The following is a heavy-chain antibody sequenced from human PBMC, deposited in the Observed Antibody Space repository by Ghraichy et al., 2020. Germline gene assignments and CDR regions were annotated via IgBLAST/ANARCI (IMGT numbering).Heavy chain of an antibody. CDR1: GFTFSSYA. CDR3: AKDRFTIFGVVNYYFDY. CDR2: ISGSGGST. V-gene: IGHV3-23*01. Sequence: GGSLRLSCAASGFTFSSYAMSWVRQAPGKGLEWVSAISGSGGSTYYADSVKGRFTISRDNSKNTLYLQMNSLRAEDTAVYYCAKDRFTIFGVVNYYFDYWGQGTLVTVSS. J-gene: IGHJ4*02. D-gene: IGHD3-3*01.